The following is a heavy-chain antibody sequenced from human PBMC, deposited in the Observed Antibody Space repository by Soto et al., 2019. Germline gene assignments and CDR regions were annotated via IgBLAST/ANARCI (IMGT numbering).Heavy chain of an antibody. J-gene: IGHJ6*02. CDR2: ISYDGSNK. Sequence: GGSLRLSCAASGFTFSSYGMHWVRQAPGKGLEWVAVISYDGSNKYYADSVKGRFTISRDNSKNTLYLQMNSLRAEDTAVNYCAKDRIAAAGTAAGEDYYYGMDVWGQGTTVTVSS. V-gene: IGHV3-30*18. D-gene: IGHD6-13*01. CDR3: AKDRIAAAGTAAGEDYYYGMDV. CDR1: GFTFSSYG.